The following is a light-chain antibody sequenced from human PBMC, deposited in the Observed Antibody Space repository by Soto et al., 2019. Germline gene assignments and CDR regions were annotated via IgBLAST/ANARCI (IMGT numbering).Light chain of an antibody. CDR1: QDIRGA. J-gene: IGKJ5*01. V-gene: IGKV1-13*02. CDR3: QQFNSYPIT. Sequence: AIQVTQSPSSLSASVGDRVTITCRASQDIRGALAWYQRKPGKPPRLLIYDVSTLESGVPSRFSGSSSGTEFTLTISSLQSEDFGTYLCQQFNSYPITFGHGTRLEIK. CDR2: DVS.